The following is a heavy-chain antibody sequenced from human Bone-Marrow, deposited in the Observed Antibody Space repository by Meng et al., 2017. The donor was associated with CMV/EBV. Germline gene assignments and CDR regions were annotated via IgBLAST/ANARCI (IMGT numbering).Heavy chain of an antibody. CDR1: GGTFGSYA. D-gene: IGHD1-26*01. Sequence: ASVKVSCKASGGTFGSYAISWVRQAPGQGLEWMGWINPNSGGTNFAQKFQGRVTMTRDTSINTAYMELSWLRSEDTAVYYCARVEGGATYYYYGMDVWGQGTTVTVSS. V-gene: IGHV1-2*02. CDR3: ARVEGGATYYYYGMDV. CDR2: INPNSGGT. J-gene: IGHJ6*02.